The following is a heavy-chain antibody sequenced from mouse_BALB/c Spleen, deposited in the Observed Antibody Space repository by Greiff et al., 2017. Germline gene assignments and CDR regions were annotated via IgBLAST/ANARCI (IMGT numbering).Heavy chain of an antibody. CDR1: GFTFSSFG. V-gene: IGHV5-17*02. CDR3: ARGLAAMDY. Sequence: EVQVVESGGGLVQPGGSRKLSCAASGFTFSSFGMHWVRQAPEKGLEWVAYISSGSSTIYYADTVKGRFTISRDNPKNTLFLQMTSLRSEDTAMYYCARGLAAMDYWGQGTSVTVSS. D-gene: IGHD2-2*01. J-gene: IGHJ4*01. CDR2: ISSGSSTI.